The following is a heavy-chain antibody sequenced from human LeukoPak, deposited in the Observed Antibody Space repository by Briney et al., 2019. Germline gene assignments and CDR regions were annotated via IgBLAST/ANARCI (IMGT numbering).Heavy chain of an antibody. V-gene: IGHV3-13*04. CDR3: ARGGPYSGTTNGLDY. CDR2: IGTAGDT. CDR1: GFTFSSYD. Sequence: QPGRSLRLSCAASGFTFSSYDMHWVRQATGKGLKWVSAIGTAGDTYYPGSVKGRFTISRENAKNSLYLQMNSLRAGDTAVYYCARGGPYSGTTNGLDYWGQGTLVTVSS. J-gene: IGHJ4*02. D-gene: IGHD1-26*01.